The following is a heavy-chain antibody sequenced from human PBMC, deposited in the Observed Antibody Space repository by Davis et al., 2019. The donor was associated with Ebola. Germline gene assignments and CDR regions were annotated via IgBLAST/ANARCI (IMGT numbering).Heavy chain of an antibody. CDR2: ISYDGSNK. V-gene: IGHV3-30-3*01. CDR1: GFTFSSYA. D-gene: IGHD2-2*01. Sequence: GESLKISCAAPGFTFSSYAMHWVRQAPGKGLEWVAVISYDGSNKYYADSVKGRFTISRDNSKNTLYLQMNSLRAEDTAVYYCARGRGRTPYGMDVWGQGTTVTVSS. J-gene: IGHJ6*02. CDR3: ARGRGRTPYGMDV.